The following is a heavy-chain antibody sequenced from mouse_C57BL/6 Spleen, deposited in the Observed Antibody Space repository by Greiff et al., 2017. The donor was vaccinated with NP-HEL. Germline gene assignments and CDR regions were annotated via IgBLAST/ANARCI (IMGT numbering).Heavy chain of an antibody. V-gene: IGHV1-69*01. CDR2: IDPSDSYT. Sequence: VQLQQPGAELVMPGASVKLSCKASGYTFTSYWMHWVKQRPGQGLEWIGEIDPSDSYTNYNQKFKGKSTLTVDKSSSTAYMQLSSLTSEDSAVYYCALYAPYYYAMDYWGQGTSVTVSS. J-gene: IGHJ4*01. CDR1: GYTFTSYW. CDR3: ALYAPYYYAMDY. D-gene: IGHD2-3*01.